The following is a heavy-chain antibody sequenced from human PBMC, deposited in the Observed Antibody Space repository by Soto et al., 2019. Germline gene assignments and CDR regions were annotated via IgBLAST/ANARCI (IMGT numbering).Heavy chain of an antibody. CDR2: IYHSGST. Sequence: QVQLQESGPGLVKPSGTLSLTCAVSGGSISSGHWWSWVRQPPGKGLEWIGEIYHSGSTNYNPSRKSRVTISVDKSKTHFSLRLSSVTAADTAVYYCARHRAAAAPYYYYYARDVWGQGTTVTVSS. V-gene: IGHV4-4*02. CDR1: GGSISSGHW. J-gene: IGHJ6*02. D-gene: IGHD6-13*01. CDR3: ARHRAAAAPYYYYYARDV.